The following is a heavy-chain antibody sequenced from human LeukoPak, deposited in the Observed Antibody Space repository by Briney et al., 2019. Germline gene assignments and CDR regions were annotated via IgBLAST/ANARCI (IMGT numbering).Heavy chain of an antibody. CDR1: GFTFSSYS. J-gene: IGHJ3*02. CDR2: ISSSSSTI. Sequence: GGSLRLFCAASGFTFSSYSMNWVRQAPGKGLEWVSYISSSSSTIYYADSVKGRFTISRDNAKNSLYLQMNSLRAEDTAVYYCARDTPYSGYDKDAFDIWGQGTMVTVSS. D-gene: IGHD5-12*01. CDR3: ARDTPYSGYDKDAFDI. V-gene: IGHV3-48*01.